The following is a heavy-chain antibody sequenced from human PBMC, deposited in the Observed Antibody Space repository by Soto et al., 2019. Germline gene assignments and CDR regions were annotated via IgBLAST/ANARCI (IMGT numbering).Heavy chain of an antibody. J-gene: IGHJ4*02. CDR3: ARGLIDYDFWSGSFDY. CDR1: GGSISSSNW. D-gene: IGHD3-3*01. V-gene: IGHV4-4*02. Sequence: PSETLSLTCAVSGGSISSSNWWSWVRQPPGKGLEWIGEIYHSGSTNYNPSLKSRVTISVDKSKNQFSLKLSSVTAADTAVYYCARGLIDYDFWSGSFDYWGQGTLVTVSS. CDR2: IYHSGST.